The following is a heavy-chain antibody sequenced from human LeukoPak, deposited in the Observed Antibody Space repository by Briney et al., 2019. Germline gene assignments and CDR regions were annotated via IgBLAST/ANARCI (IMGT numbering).Heavy chain of an antibody. Sequence: GGSLRLSCAASRFTFGTSAMSWVRQTPEKGLEWVSAITSGDGSPYYADSVKGRFTISRDNSNNMLYLQMNSLRAEDTAVYYCTKRGAYYVDYWGRGIPVTVSS. V-gene: IGHV3-23*01. CDR1: RFTFGTSA. CDR2: ITSGDGSP. D-gene: IGHD3-16*01. J-gene: IGHJ4*02. CDR3: TKRGAYYVDY.